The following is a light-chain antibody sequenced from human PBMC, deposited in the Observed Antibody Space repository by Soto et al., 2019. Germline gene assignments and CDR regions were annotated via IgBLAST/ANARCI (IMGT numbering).Light chain of an antibody. J-gene: IGKJ4*01. CDR3: QQYGSTPLT. V-gene: IGKV3-20*01. CDR2: DVS. Sequence: EIVLTQSPGTLSLSPGERATLSCRASQSVRNNYLVWYQQKPGQPPRFLMYDVSTRAAGIPDRFSGSGSGTYFPLTSSRLEPEDFAVYYCQQYGSTPLTFGGGTKVEIE. CDR1: QSVRNNY.